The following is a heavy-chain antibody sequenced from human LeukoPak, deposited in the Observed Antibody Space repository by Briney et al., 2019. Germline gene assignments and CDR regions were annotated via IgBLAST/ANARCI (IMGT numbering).Heavy chain of an antibody. J-gene: IGHJ6*02. CDR1: GFTFSNSA. CDR2: ISGSGGSI. D-gene: IGHD6-13*01. CDR3: AKRSGYSSSWDYYYYGMDV. Sequence: GGSLRLSCAASGFTFSNSAMSWVRQAPGKGLAWVSSISGSGGSIYYADSVKGRFTISRDNFKNILYLQMNSLRAEDTAVYYCAKRSGYSSSWDYYYYGMDVWDQGTTVTVSS. V-gene: IGHV3-23*01.